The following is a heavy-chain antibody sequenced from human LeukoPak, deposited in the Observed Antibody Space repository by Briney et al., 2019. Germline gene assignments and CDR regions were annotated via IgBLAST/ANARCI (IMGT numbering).Heavy chain of an antibody. CDR1: GFTFDDYA. CDR2: ISWNSGSI. CDR3: AKGYYDFWSGYSAFDY. Sequence: GGSLRLSCAASGFTFDDYAMHWVRQAPGKGLEWVSGISWNSGSIGYADSVKGRLTISRDNAKNSLYLQMNSLRAEDMALYYCAKGYYDFWSGYSAFDYWGQGTLVTVSS. V-gene: IGHV3-9*03. D-gene: IGHD3-3*01. J-gene: IGHJ4*02.